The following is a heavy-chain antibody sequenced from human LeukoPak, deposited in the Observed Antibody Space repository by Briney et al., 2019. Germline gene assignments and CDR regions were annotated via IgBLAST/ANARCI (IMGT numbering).Heavy chain of an antibody. CDR1: GFTFSSYW. V-gene: IGHV3-7*03. J-gene: IGHJ4*02. Sequence: PGGSLRLSCAASGFTFSSYWMSWVRQAPGKGLEWVANIKQDGSEKYYVDSVKGRFTISRDNATNSLYLQMNSLRAEDTAVYYCARVYDSSALDYWGQGTLVTVSS. CDR2: IKQDGSEK. D-gene: IGHD3-22*01. CDR3: ARVYDSSALDY.